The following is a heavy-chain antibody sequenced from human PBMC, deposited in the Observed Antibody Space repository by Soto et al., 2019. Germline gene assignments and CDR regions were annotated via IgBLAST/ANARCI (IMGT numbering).Heavy chain of an antibody. CDR3: ARDLAMDV. Sequence: PGGSLELSCAASGVTLNNYVINWVRQAPGKGLEWISYISSSGSTKYYADSVKGRFTISRDNAKNSLYLQMNSLRAEDTAVYYCARDLAMDVWGQGTTVTGSS. CDR2: ISSSGSTK. CDR1: GVTLNNYV. J-gene: IGHJ6*02. V-gene: IGHV3-48*03.